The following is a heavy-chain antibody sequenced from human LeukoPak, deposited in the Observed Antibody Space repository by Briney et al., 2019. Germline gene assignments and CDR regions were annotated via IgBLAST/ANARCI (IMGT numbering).Heavy chain of an antibody. CDR1: GFTFIDCY. Sequence: GSLRLSCVASGFTFIDCYMSWIRQAPGKGLEWVSYISSSSSDTNYADSVKGRFTISRDNAKKSAYLQMNSLRAEDTAVYYCAKGTRAGVEYWGQGTLVTVSS. D-gene: IGHD6-19*01. CDR3: AKGTRAGVEY. V-gene: IGHV3-11*05. J-gene: IGHJ4*02. CDR2: ISSSSSDT.